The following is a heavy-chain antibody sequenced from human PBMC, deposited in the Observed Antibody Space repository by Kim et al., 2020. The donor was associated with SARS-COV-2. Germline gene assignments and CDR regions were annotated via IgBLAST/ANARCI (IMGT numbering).Heavy chain of an antibody. CDR2: IIPILGIA. CDR1: GGTFSSYA. J-gene: IGHJ4*02. Sequence: SVKVSCKASGGTFSSYAISWVRQAPGQGLEWMGRIIPILGIANYAQKFQGRVTITADKSTSTAYMELSSLRSEDTAVYYCARERVVWGWLQLYYFDYWGQGTLVTVSS. CDR3: ARERVVWGWLQLYYFDY. V-gene: IGHV1-69*04. D-gene: IGHD5-12*01.